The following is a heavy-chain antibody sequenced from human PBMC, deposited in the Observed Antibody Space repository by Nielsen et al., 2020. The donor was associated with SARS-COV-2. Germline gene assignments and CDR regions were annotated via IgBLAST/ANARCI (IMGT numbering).Heavy chain of an antibody. J-gene: IGHJ6*02. D-gene: IGHD4-17*01. CDR3: AFGDDYGDYEYYYTGLDV. CDR1: GGPLNFYY. V-gene: IGHV4-34*01. CDR2: INHSGTT. Sequence: SETLSLTCAVNGGPLNFYYWSWIRQPPGKGLEWIGEINHSGTTNYNPSLKSRVTISADTSKKQFSLRLSSVTAADTAVYYCAFGDDYGDYEYYYTGLDVWGQGTTVTVSS.